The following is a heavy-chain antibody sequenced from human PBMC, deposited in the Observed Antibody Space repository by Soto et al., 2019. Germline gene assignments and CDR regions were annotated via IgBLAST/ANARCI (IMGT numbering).Heavy chain of an antibody. Sequence: EVHLVESGGGLVQPGGSLRLSCAASGFTVSSNYMNWVRQAPGKGLEWVSVIYSGGATYYADSVKGRFTISRDNSKNTLSLQMNSLTAEDTAVYYRARSPLRSYHMDVWGKGTTVIVSS. CDR3: ARSPLRSYHMDV. D-gene: IGHD4-17*01. J-gene: IGHJ6*03. CDR1: GFTVSSNY. V-gene: IGHV3-66*01. CDR2: IYSGGAT.